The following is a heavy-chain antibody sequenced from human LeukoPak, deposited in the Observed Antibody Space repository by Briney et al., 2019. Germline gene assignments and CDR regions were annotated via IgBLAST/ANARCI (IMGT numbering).Heavy chain of an antibody. Sequence: SETLSLTCTVSGDSISNYYWSWIRQPPGKGLEGIGYISYSGTTNHNPSLKGRVTISVDTSRNQFSLKLSCVTAAHTAMYYCARVVDGYNLHWYFELWGRGTLVTVSS. CDR2: ISYSGTT. V-gene: IGHV4-59*01. CDR3: ARVVDGYNLHWYFEL. CDR1: GDSISNYY. J-gene: IGHJ2*01. D-gene: IGHD5-24*01.